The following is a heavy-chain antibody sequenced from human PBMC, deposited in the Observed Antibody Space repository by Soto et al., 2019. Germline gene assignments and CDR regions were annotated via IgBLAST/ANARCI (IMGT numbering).Heavy chain of an antibody. CDR3: AYCGYYSSSWFPDY. CDR1: GFSLTTNGVG. CDR2: IYWDDDK. D-gene: IGHD6-13*01. Sequence: QITLKESGPSLVKPTQTLTLTCTFSGFSLTTNGVGVGWIRQSPGEALEWLALIYWDDDKRYSPSLKSRLTITKDTSKNQVVLTMTNMDSVDTDTYYCAYCGYYSSSWFPDYWGQGTLVTVSS. J-gene: IGHJ4*02. V-gene: IGHV2-5*02.